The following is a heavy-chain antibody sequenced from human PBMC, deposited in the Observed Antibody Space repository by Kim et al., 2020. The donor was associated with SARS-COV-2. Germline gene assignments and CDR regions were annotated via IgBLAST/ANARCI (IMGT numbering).Heavy chain of an antibody. D-gene: IGHD3-22*01. CDR1: GFTFSSYW. CDR3: ASGEIVVANDY. V-gene: IGHV3-74*01. CDR2: INSDGSST. J-gene: IGHJ4*02. Sequence: GGSLRLSCAASGFTFSSYWMHWVRQAPGKGLVWVSRINSDGSSTSYADSVKGRFTISRDNAKNTLYLQMNSLRAEDTAVYYCASGEIVVANDYWGQGTLVTVSS.